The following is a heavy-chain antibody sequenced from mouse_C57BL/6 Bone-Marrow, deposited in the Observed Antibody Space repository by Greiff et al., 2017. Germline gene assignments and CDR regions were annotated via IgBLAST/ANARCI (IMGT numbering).Heavy chain of an antibody. Sequence: EVKVVESGGGLVKPGGSLKLSCAASGFTFSSYAMSWVRQTPEKRLEWVATISDGGSYTYYPDNVKGRFTISRDNAKNNLYLQMSHLKSEDTAMYYCARGGYYYGSSFYYAMDYWGQGTSVTVSS. CDR2: ISDGGSYT. D-gene: IGHD1-1*01. V-gene: IGHV5-4*03. CDR3: ARGGYYYGSSFYYAMDY. J-gene: IGHJ4*01. CDR1: GFTFSSYA.